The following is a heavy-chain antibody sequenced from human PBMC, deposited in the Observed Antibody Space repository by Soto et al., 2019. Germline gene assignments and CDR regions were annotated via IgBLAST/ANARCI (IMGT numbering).Heavy chain of an antibody. J-gene: IGHJ6*02. CDR3: SRDGDYDFWSGYFPGGYYYYYGMDV. Sequence: QVQLVQSGAEVKKPGSSVKVSCKASGGTFSSYAISWVRQAPGQGLEWMGGIIPIFGTANYAQKCQGRGTITADESTSQAYMELSSLRSEDTAVYYCSRDGDYDFWSGYFPGGYYYYYGMDVWGQGTTVTVSS. V-gene: IGHV1-69*12. CDR2: IIPIFGTA. CDR1: GGTFSSYA. D-gene: IGHD3-3*01.